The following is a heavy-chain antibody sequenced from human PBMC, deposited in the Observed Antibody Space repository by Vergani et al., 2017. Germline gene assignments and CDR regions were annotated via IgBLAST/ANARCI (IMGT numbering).Heavy chain of an antibody. Sequence: EGQLVESGGDWVQRGGSLRLSCAASGFISSSYWMSWVRQAPGKGLEWVANVNQDVSEKYYVDSVRGRFTISRDNAKNSIYLQINSLRAEDTAVYFCVRVPLIRRGSGNYGINNYHGMDVWGQGTTVIVSS. CDR3: VRVPLIRRGSGNYGINNYHGMDV. CDR2: VNQDVSEK. V-gene: IGHV3-7*01. J-gene: IGHJ6*02. CDR1: GFISSSYW. D-gene: IGHD3-10*01.